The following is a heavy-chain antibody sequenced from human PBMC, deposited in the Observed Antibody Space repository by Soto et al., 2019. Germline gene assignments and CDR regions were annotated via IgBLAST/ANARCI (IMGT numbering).Heavy chain of an antibody. D-gene: IGHD3-22*01. CDR1: GFTFSSYG. CDR2: IWYDGSNK. J-gene: IGHJ5*02. Sequence: GGSLRLSCAASGFTFSSYGMHWVRQAPGKGLEWAAVIWYDGSNKYYADSVKGRFTISRDNSKNTLYLQMNSLRAEDTAVYYCARDDSSGYYFMDWFDPWGQGTLVTVSS. V-gene: IGHV3-33*01. CDR3: ARDDSSGYYFMDWFDP.